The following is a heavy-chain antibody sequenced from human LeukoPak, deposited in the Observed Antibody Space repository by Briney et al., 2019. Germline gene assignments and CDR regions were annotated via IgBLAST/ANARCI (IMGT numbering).Heavy chain of an antibody. V-gene: IGHV3-33*01. CDR3: ARGGYSYALDY. Sequence: GRSLRLSCAAPGFTFSSYGMHWVRQAPGKGLEWVAVIWHDGSNKYYADSVKGRFTISRDNSKNTLYLQMNSLRAEDTAVYYCARGGYSYALDYWGQGTLVTVSS. CDR2: IWHDGSNK. CDR1: GFTFSSYG. J-gene: IGHJ4*02. D-gene: IGHD5-18*01.